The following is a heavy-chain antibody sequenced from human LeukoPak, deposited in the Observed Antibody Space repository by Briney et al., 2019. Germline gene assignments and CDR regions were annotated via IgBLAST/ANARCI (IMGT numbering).Heavy chain of an antibody. Sequence: SETLSLTCTVSGGSISSYYWSWIRQPPGKGLEWIGYIYYSGSTNYNPSLKSRVTISVDTSKNQFSLKLTSVTAADTAVYYCARVYYSSSYDYWYFDLWGRGTLVTVSS. CDR3: ARVYYSSSYDYWYFDL. CDR1: GGSISSYY. D-gene: IGHD6-13*01. J-gene: IGHJ2*01. CDR2: IYYSGST. V-gene: IGHV4-59*01.